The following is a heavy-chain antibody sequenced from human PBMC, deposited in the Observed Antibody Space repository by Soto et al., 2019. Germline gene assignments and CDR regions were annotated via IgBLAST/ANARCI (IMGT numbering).Heavy chain of an antibody. V-gene: IGHV1-18*01. CDR2: ISAYNGNT. D-gene: IGHD3-9*01. CDR3: ARDKRYFDWLKGPVAFDI. J-gene: IGHJ3*02. Sequence: GASVKVSCKASGYTFTSYGISWVRQAPGQGLEWMGWISAYNGNTNYAQKLQGRVTMTTDTSTSTAYMELRSLRSDDTAVYYCARDKRYFDWLKGPVAFDIWGQGTMVTVSS. CDR1: GYTFTSYG.